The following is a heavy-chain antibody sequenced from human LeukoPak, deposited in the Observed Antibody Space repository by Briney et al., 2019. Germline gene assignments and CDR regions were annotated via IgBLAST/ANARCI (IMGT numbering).Heavy chain of an antibody. J-gene: IGHJ4*02. V-gene: IGHV1-8*01. Sequence: ASVKVSCKASGYTFTNYNINWVRQATGQGLEWMGWMNPSSGNTGYAQRFQGRVTMTRNTSIGTAYMELSSLTSDDTAVYYCARGAALVRGVITASGGDYWGQGVLVTVSS. CDR1: GYTFTNYN. CDR2: MNPSSGNT. CDR3: ARGAALVRGVITASGGDY. D-gene: IGHD3-10*01.